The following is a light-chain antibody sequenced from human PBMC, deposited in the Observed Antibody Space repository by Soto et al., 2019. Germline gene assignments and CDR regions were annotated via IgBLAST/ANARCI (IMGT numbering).Light chain of an antibody. CDR2: KGT. CDR3: CSSAPESTYG. J-gene: IGLJ1*01. CDR1: SSDVGAYNS. V-gene: IGLV2-23*01. Sequence: QSVLAQPASVSGSPGQSITISCTGTSSDVGAYNSVSWYQQHPHKAPQVIIYKGTQRPSGVSNRFSGSTSGNAASLTISGLQADDEADYFCCSSAPESTYGFGNGTKLTVL.